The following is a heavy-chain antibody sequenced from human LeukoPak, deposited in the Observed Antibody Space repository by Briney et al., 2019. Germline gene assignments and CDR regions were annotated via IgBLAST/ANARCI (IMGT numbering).Heavy chain of an antibody. J-gene: IGHJ4*02. D-gene: IGHD1-1*01. CDR2: ISYDGSNI. CDR3: ARGWKISSPYYFDY. V-gene: IGHV3-30-3*01. Sequence: GRSLRLSCAASGFTFSSYAMHWVRQAPGKGLEWVAVISYDGSNIYYADSVKGRFTISRDNSKNTLYLQMNSLRAEDTAVYYCARGWKISSPYYFDYWGQGTLVTVSS. CDR1: GFTFSSYA.